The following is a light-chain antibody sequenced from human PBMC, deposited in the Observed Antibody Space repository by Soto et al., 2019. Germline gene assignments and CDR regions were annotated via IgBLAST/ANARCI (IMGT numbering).Light chain of an antibody. V-gene: IGKV1-5*03. J-gene: IGKJ1*01. CDR3: QHYNSYSEA. CDR1: QTISSW. Sequence: DIQMTQSPSTLSGSVGDRVTITCRASQTISSWLAWYQQKPGKAPTLLIYTASTLKSGVPSRLRGSGSGTEFTLTSSSLQPDDFATYYCQHYNSYSEAFGQGTKV. CDR2: TAS.